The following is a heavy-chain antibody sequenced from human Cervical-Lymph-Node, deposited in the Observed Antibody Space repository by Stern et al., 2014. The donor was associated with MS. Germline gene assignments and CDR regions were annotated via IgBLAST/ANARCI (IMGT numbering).Heavy chain of an antibody. J-gene: IGHJ6*02. CDR1: GYTFTTYG. D-gene: IGHD2-2*02. Sequence: QVQLVQSGAEVKKPGASVKVSCKASGYTFTTYGLNWVRQAPGQGLEWMGWISAYNGNTKYAQKFQGRVTMTTDTSTSTAYMELRSLRSDDAAVYYCARGVGCTSSSCYIYLGDDMDVWGQGTTVTVSS. V-gene: IGHV1-18*01. CDR2: ISAYNGNT. CDR3: ARGVGCTSSSCYIYLGDDMDV.